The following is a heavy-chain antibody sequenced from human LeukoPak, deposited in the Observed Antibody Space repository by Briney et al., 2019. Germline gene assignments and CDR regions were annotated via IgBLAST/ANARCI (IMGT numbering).Heavy chain of an antibody. J-gene: IGHJ4*02. CDR3: ARGVAPMQMAVMGGLDN. Sequence: ASVKVSCKASGGTFSSYAISWVRQAPGQGLEWMGGIIPIFGTANYAQKFQGRVTITADESTSTVYMELSSLRSEDTAVYYCARGVAPMQMAVMGGLDNWGQGTLVTVSS. CDR1: GGTFSSYA. D-gene: IGHD2-2*01. CDR2: IIPIFGTA. V-gene: IGHV1-69*13.